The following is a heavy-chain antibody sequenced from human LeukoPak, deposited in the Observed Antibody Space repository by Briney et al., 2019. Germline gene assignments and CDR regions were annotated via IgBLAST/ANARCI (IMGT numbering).Heavy chain of an antibody. Sequence: LSLTCAVSGGSISSGGYSWSWIRQAPGKGLEWVSYISSSGTTIYYADSVKGRFTISRDNAKNSLYLQMNSLRAEDTAVYYCARRTVTRDWYFDLWGRGTLVTVSS. D-gene: IGHD4-17*01. CDR2: ISSSGTTI. J-gene: IGHJ2*01. CDR3: ARRTVTRDWYFDL. CDR1: GGSISSGGYS. V-gene: IGHV3-11*01.